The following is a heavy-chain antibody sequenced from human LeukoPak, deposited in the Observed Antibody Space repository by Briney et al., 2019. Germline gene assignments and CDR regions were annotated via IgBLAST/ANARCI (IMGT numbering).Heavy chain of an antibody. Sequence: PSETLSLTCAVYGGSFSGYYCSWIRQPPGKGLEWSGEINHSGSTNYNPSLKSRVTISVDTSKNQFSLKLSSVTAADTAVYYCARRTKYYYGSGSYWPTWGQGTLVTVSS. V-gene: IGHV4-34*01. CDR2: INHSGST. J-gene: IGHJ5*02. CDR3: ARRTKYYYGSGSYWPT. D-gene: IGHD3-10*01. CDR1: GGSFSGYY.